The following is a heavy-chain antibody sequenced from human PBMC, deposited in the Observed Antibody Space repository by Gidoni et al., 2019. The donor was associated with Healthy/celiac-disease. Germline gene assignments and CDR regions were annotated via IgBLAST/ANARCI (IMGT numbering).Heavy chain of an antibody. D-gene: IGHD5-18*01. CDR1: GHSTSSGYY. J-gene: IGHJ4*02. CDR2: IYHSGST. CDR3: ARDGGYSYGNPFDY. Sequence: QSQLQASGPGPVKPAATLSPTCTVSGHSTSSGYYWGWIRQPPGKGLGWIGSIYHSGSTYYNPSLKRRVTISVDTSKNQFSLKLSSVTAAGTAVYYCARDGGYSYGNPFDYWGQGTLVTVSS. V-gene: IGHV4-38-2*02.